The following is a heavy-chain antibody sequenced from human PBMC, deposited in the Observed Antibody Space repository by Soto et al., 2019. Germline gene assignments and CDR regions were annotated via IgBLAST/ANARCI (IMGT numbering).Heavy chain of an antibody. J-gene: IGHJ4*02. CDR3: AHPHEAVDGTCDY. CDR2: LYWDDDK. D-gene: IGHD6-19*01. Sequence: QITLKQSGATLVKPTQTLTLTCTFSGFSLSTSGVGVGWIRRPPGKSLEWLALLYWDDDKRYSPSLKSRLNITNDTSKNHVVLTMTNMDPVATTTYYCAHPHEAVDGTCDYWGQGTHVTVSS. V-gene: IGHV2-5*02. CDR1: GFSLSTSGVG.